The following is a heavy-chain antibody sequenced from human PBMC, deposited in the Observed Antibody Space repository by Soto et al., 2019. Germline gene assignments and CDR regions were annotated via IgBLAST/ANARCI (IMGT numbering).Heavy chain of an antibody. CDR1: GGSTSSYY. CDR3: AGDLRGDCSGGSCYSRYYYYYGMDV. J-gene: IGHJ6*02. D-gene: IGHD2-15*01. V-gene: IGHV4-59*01. CDR2: IYYSGST. Sequence: ETLSLTCTVSGGSTSSYYWSWIRQPPGKGLEWIGYIYYSGSTNYNPSLKSRVTISVDTSKNQFSLKLSSVTAADTAVYYCAGDLRGDCSGGSCYSRYYYYYGMDVWGQGTTVTVSS.